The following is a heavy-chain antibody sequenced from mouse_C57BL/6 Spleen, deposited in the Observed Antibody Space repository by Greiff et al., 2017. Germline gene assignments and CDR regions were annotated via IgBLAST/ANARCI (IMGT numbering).Heavy chain of an antibody. J-gene: IGHJ2*01. V-gene: IGHV1-81*01. Sequence: QVQLKQSGAELARPGASVKLSCKASGYTFTSYGISWVKQRTGQGLEWIGEIYPRSGNTYYNEKFKGKVTLTADKSSSTAYMELRSLTSEDSAVYCGTRGDTTVVAPFDYWGQGTTLTVSS. D-gene: IGHD1-1*01. CDR1: GYTFTSYG. CDR3: TRGDTTVVAPFDY. CDR2: IYPRSGNT.